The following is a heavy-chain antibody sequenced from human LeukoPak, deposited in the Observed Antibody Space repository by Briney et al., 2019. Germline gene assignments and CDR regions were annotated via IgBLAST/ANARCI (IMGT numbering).Heavy chain of an antibody. J-gene: IGHJ4*02. V-gene: IGHV3-30*04. CDR1: GVTFSSFA. CDR3: AAQPCSVGRCYLDY. D-gene: IGHD2-15*01. Sequence: GGSLRLSCAASGVTFSSFAMHWVRQAPGKGLEWVAVISYHGRDTYYADSVKGRFTISRDNSKDTLYLQLNSLGAEDTAVYYCAAQPCSVGRCYLDYWGQGTLVTVSS. CDR2: ISYHGRDT.